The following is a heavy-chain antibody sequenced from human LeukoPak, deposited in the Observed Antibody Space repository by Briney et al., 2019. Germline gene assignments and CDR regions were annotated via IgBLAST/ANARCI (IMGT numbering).Heavy chain of an antibody. Sequence: PGGSLRLSCAASGFTFSSYSMNWVRQAPGKGLEWVSYISSSSSTIYYADSVKGRFTISRDNAKNTLYLQMNSLREEDTAVYYCAKVGSYHDFDYWGQGTLVTVSS. CDR2: ISSSSSTI. J-gene: IGHJ4*02. D-gene: IGHD3-22*01. V-gene: IGHV3-48*02. CDR3: AKVGSYHDFDY. CDR1: GFTFSSYS.